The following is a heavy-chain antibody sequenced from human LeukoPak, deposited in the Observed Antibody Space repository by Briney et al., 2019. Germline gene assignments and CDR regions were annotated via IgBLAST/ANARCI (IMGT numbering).Heavy chain of an antibody. V-gene: IGHV4-59*01. CDR1: GGSISRYY. CDR3: ARLGTQWQLYYFDY. J-gene: IGHJ4*02. D-gene: IGHD6-19*01. CDR2: IYYSGST. Sequence: SETLSLTCTVSGGSISRYYWSWMRQPPGRGREGMGYIYYSGSTNYNPSLESRVTISVDTSKNQFSLKLSSVTAADTAVYYCARLGTQWQLYYFDYWGQGTLVTVSS.